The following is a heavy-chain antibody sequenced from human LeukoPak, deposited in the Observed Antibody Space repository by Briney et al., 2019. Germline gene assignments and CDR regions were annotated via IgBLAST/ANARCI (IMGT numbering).Heavy chain of an antibody. CDR1: GFTFSSYS. D-gene: IGHD3-22*01. CDR2: ISSSSSTI. Sequence: GGSLRLSCAASGFTFSSYSMNWVRQAPGKGLEWVSYISSSSSTIYYADSVKGRFTISRDNAKNTLYLQMNSLRAEDTAVYYCARGYYDSSGYGGLRFDPWGQGTLVTVSS. CDR3: ARGYYDSSGYGGLRFDP. V-gene: IGHV3-48*04. J-gene: IGHJ5*02.